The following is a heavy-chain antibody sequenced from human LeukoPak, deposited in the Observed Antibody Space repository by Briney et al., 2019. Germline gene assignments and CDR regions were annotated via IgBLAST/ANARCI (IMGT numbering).Heavy chain of an antibody. J-gene: IGHJ4*02. CDR3: SRDRMGTKSFDY. CDR1: GFTVRSNY. CDR2: ISSGGST. Sequence: GGSLRLSCAASGFTVRSNYMSWVRQAPGKGLEWVSVISSGGSTYCADSVKGRFTISRDSSKNTLYLQMKSLRAEDTALYYCSRDRMGTKSFDYWGQGTLVTV. D-gene: IGHD5-24*01. V-gene: IGHV3-66*01.